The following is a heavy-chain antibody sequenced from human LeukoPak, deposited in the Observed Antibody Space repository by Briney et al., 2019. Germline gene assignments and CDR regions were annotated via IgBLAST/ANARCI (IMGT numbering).Heavy chain of an antibody. Sequence: GASVTVSCTASGGTFSSYAISWVRQAPGQGLEWMGGIIPIFGTANYAQKFQGRVTITADESTSTAYMELSSLRSEDTAVYYCARDGGIAAAGIYYFDYWGQGTLVTVSS. CDR2: IIPIFGTA. D-gene: IGHD6-13*01. CDR3: ARDGGIAAAGIYYFDY. J-gene: IGHJ4*02. V-gene: IGHV1-69*13. CDR1: GGTFSSYA.